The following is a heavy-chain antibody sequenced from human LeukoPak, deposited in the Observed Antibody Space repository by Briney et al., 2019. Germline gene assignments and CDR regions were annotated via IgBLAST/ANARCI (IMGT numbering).Heavy chain of an antibody. D-gene: IGHD1-26*01. CDR3: AKEAVAGAANDAFDI. CDR1: GFTFDDYA. Sequence: GRSLRLSCAASGFTFDDYAMTWVRQTPGKGLEWVSAISDSGGSTYYADSVKGRFTMSRDNSKNTLYLQMNRLRAEDTALYYCAKEAVAGAANDAFDIWGPGTMVTVSS. CDR2: ISDSGGST. V-gene: IGHV3-23*01. J-gene: IGHJ3*02.